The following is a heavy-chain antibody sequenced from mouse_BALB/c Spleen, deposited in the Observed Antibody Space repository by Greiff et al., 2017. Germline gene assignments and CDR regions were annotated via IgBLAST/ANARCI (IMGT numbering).Heavy chain of an antibody. V-gene: IGHV1-7*01. D-gene: IGHD1-1*01. J-gene: IGHJ1*01. CDR1: GYTFTSYW. CDR2: INPSTGYT. Sequence: QVHVKQSGAELAKPGASVKMSCKASGYTFTSYWMHWVKQRPGQGLEWIGYINPSTGYTEYNQKFKDKATLTADKSSSTAYMQLSSLTSEDSAVYYCARSGVLRSYFDVWGAGTTVTVSS. CDR3: ARSGVLRSYFDV.